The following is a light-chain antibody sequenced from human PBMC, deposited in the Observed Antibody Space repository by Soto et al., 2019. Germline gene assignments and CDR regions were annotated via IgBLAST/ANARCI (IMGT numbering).Light chain of an antibody. Sequence: LSRSAVALSLSPGAQATLSCRASQSVRNSLLAWYQQKPGQPPRLLIYDASTRATATPERFSGSGSGTDFTLTISRLEPEDFAVYYCQQYDSIVQTFGQGTKVDI. CDR3: QQYDSIVQT. V-gene: IGKV3-20*01. CDR2: DAS. CDR1: QSVRNSL. J-gene: IGKJ1*01.